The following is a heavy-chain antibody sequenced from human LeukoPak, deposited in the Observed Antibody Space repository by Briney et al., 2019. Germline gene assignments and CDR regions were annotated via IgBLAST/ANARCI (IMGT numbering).Heavy chain of an antibody. CDR3: ASGAQSDY. J-gene: IGHJ4*02. D-gene: IGHD1-26*01. V-gene: IGHV3-48*03. Sequence: GGSLRLSCAASGFTVSSNYMNWVRQAPGKGLEWVSSIGTSGISGSNIYYADSVRGRFTISRDNAKNSLYLQMNSLRAEDTAVYYCASGAQSDYWGQGTLVTVSS. CDR2: IGTSGISGSNI. CDR1: GFTVSSNY.